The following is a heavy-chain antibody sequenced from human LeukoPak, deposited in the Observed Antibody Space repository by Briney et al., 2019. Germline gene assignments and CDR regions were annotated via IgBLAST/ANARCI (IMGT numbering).Heavy chain of an antibody. V-gene: IGHV3-23*01. Sequence: GGSLRLSCVASGFIFSNYGMSWVRQAPGKGLEWVSAISDSGGDTYYADSVKGRFTISKDISKNTLHLQMNNLRAEDTAVYYCAKRVPYSSSSVYFDYWGQGTLVTVSS. CDR3: AKRVPYSSSSVYFDY. D-gene: IGHD6-6*01. CDR1: GFIFSNYG. J-gene: IGHJ4*02. CDR2: ISDSGGDT.